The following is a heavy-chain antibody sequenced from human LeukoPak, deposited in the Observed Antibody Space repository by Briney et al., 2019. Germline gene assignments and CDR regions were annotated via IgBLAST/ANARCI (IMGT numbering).Heavy chain of an antibody. CDR3: ARGTRGDYVMDV. J-gene: IGHJ6*02. CDR1: GYTFSSYY. V-gene: IGHV1-46*01. CDR2: INPSGGST. D-gene: IGHD2-8*02. Sequence: GASVKVSCKASGYTFSSYYMHWVRQAPGQGLEWMGIINPSGGSTTYEQKFQGRVTMTRDTSTSTVYMEVSSLRSEDTAVYYCARGTRGDYVMDVWGQGTTVTVSS.